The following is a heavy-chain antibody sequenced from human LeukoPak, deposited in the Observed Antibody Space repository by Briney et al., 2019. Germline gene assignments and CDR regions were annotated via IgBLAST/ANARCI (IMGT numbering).Heavy chain of an antibody. CDR1: GFTFNNFA. D-gene: IGHD3-22*01. V-gene: IGHV3-23*01. CDR3: ASSSGYYFSAFDI. CDR2: ISGSGGST. Sequence: GGSLRLSCAASGFTFNNFAMSWVRQAPGKGLEWVSSISGSGGSTNYADSVKGRFTISRDNSKNTLYLQMNSLRAEDTAVYYCASSSGYYFSAFDIWGQGTMVTVSS. J-gene: IGHJ3*02.